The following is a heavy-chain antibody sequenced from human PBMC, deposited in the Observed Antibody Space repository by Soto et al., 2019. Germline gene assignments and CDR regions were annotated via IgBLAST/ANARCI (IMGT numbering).Heavy chain of an antibody. Sequence: GVPMILSWAASGFTISSYAMSWVRKAPGKGLEWVAAISYDGSNEHYADSVKGRFTISRDNSKKTGYLQMNSQRAEDTAVYFCAKDTFYYDRSGYYTFDYWGQGTLVTVSS. V-gene: IGHV3-30*18. CDR2: ISYDGSNE. CDR1: GFTISSYA. J-gene: IGHJ4*02. D-gene: IGHD3-22*01. CDR3: AKDTFYYDRSGYYTFDY.